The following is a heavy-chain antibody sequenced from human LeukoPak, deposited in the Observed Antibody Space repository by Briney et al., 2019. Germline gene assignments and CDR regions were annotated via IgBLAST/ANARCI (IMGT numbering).Heavy chain of an antibody. V-gene: IGHV4-61*02. CDR1: GGSISSGSYY. D-gene: IGHD3-10*01. J-gene: IGHJ3*02. Sequence: SETLSLTCTVSGGSISSGSYYWSWIRQPAGKGLEWIGRIYTSGSTNYNPSLKSRVTISVDTSKNQFSLKLSSVTAADTAVYYCARHLSGSYAFDIWGQGTMATVSS. CDR3: ARHLSGSYAFDI. CDR2: IYTSGST.